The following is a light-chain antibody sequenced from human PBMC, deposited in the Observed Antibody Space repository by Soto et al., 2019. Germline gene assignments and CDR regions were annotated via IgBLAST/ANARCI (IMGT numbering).Light chain of an antibody. J-gene: IGLJ1*01. CDR1: SSDVGSYNL. CDR2: EVS. CDR3: CSYAGSSTYV. V-gene: IGLV2-23*02. Sequence: QSVLTQPASVSGSPGQSITISCTGTSSDVGSYNLVSWYQQHPGKAPKLMIYEVSKRPSGVSNRFSGSKSGNTASLTTSGLQAEDEADYYCCSYAGSSTYVSGTGTKVTVL.